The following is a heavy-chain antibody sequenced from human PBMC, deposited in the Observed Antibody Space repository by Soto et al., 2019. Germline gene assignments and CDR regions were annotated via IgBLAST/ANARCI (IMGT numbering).Heavy chain of an antibody. V-gene: IGHV3-48*02. Sequence: GGSLRLSCAASGFTFSSYSMNWVRQAPGKGLEWVSYISSSSSTIYYADSVKGRFTISRDNAKNSLYLQMNSLRDEDTAVYYCESGRSLIRYYYGMDVWGQGTTVTVSS. CDR3: ESGRSLIRYYYGMDV. D-gene: IGHD2-8*01. CDR1: GFTFSSYS. J-gene: IGHJ6*02. CDR2: ISSSSSTI.